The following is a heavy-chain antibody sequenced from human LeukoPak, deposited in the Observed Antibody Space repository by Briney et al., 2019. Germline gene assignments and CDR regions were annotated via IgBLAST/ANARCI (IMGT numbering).Heavy chain of an antibody. CDR3: ARLNSPWITMVRGVIITGSRDWFDP. J-gene: IGHJ5*02. CDR1: GGSISSYS. D-gene: IGHD3-10*01. Sequence: SETLSLTCTVSGGSISSYSWSWIRQSPGKGLEWIGYIYTTGSTNYNPSLKSRVTISVDTSKNQFSLKLSSVTAADTAVYYCARLNSPWITMVRGVIITGSRDWFDPWGQGTLVTVSS. CDR2: IYTTGST. V-gene: IGHV4-4*09.